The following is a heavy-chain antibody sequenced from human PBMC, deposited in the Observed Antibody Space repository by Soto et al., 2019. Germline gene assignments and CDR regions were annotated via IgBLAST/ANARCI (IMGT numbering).Heavy chain of an antibody. D-gene: IGHD1-26*01. J-gene: IGHJ4*02. CDR2: ISGSGGST. V-gene: IGHV3-23*01. CDR1: GFTFSSYA. CDR3: AKDRPQEVDHPTPPSYFDY. Sequence: PGGSLRLSCAASGFTFSSYAMSWVRQAPGKGLEWVSAISGSGGSTYYADSVKGRFTISRDNSKNTLYLQMNSLRAEDTAVYYCAKDRPQEVDHPTPPSYFDYWGQGTLVTVSS.